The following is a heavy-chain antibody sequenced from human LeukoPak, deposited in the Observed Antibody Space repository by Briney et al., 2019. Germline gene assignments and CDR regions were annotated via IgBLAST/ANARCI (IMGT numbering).Heavy chain of an antibody. CDR1: GGSFSGYY. CDR2: INHSGST. CDR3: ARQSGDQSSAWYFDA. J-gene: IGHJ4*02. Sequence: NPSETLSLTCAVYGGSFSGYYWSWIRQPPGKGLEWIGEINHSGSTNYNPSLKSRVTISVDTSKNQFSLKLSSVTAADTAIYYCARQSGDQSSAWYFDAWGQGTLVTVSS. V-gene: IGHV4-34*01. D-gene: IGHD6-19*01.